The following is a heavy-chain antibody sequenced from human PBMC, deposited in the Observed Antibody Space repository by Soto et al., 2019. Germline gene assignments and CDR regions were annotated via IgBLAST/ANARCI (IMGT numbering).Heavy chain of an antibody. V-gene: IGHV1-2*02. CDR1: GYSFSDYF. CDR3: ARIKWGLNYYNGMDV. J-gene: IGHJ6*02. D-gene: IGHD1-26*01. CDR2: INPKTAAT. Sequence: GASVKVSCKPSGYSFSDYFIQWVRQAPGRGLEWVAWINPKTAATNYAKKFQGRVSLTWDTSSTTAYMELTRLRPDDTAVYYCARIKWGLNYYNGMDVWGQGTTVTVSS.